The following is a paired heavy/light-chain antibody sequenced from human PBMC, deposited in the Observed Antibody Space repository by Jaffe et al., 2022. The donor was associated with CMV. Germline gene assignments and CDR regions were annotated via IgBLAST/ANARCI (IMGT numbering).Heavy chain of an antibody. Sequence: EVQLVESGGGLVQPGGSLRLSCAASGFTVNRNYMSWVRQAPGKGLEWVSVIYSGTSTYYADSVKGRFTISRDNSKNTLYLQMNSLRAEDTAVYYCARDHGTGYCSGGSCRAVAFDIWGQGTMVTVSS. D-gene: IGHD2-15*01. J-gene: IGHJ3*02. CDR2: IYSGTST. V-gene: IGHV3-66*01. CDR1: GFTVNRNY. CDR3: ARDHGTGYCSGGSCRAVAFDI.
Light chain of an antibody. V-gene: IGKV1-39*01. CDR2: AAS. CDR1: QSISSY. CDR3: QQSYSTPYT. J-gene: IGKJ2*01. Sequence: DIQMTQSPSSLSASVGDRVTITCRASQSISSYLNWYQQKPGKAPKLLIYAASSLQSGVPSRFSGSGSGTDLTLTISSLQPEDFGTYYCQQSYSTPYTSGQGTKLEIK.